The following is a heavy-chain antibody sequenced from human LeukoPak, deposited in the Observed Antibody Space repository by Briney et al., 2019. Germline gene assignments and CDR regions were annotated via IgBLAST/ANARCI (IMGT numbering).Heavy chain of an antibody. CDR3: ARDSDVVVPAASTGYWFDP. CDR2: IIPIFGIA. V-gene: IGHV1-69*04. Sequence: SVKVSCKASGGTFSSYAISCVRQAPGHGLEWMGRIIPIFGIANYAQKFRGRVTITADKSTSTAYMELSSLRSEDTAVYYCARDSDVVVPAASTGYWFDPWGQGTLVTVSS. J-gene: IGHJ5*02. CDR1: GGTFSSYA. D-gene: IGHD2-2*01.